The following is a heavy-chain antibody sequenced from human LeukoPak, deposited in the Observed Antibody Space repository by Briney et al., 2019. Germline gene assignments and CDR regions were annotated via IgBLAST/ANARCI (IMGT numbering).Heavy chain of an antibody. D-gene: IGHD6-6*01. CDR2: INPNNGGT. J-gene: IGHJ4*02. CDR1: GYSFTGYY. V-gene: IGHV1-2*02. CDR3: ARYSNSGGDY. Sequence: ASVKVSCKASGYSFTGYYIHWVRQAPGQGLEWMGWINPNNGGTNQVQKFQGRVTMTRDTSINTAYMEVSSLGSDNTAVYYCARYSNSGGDYWGQGTLVTVSS.